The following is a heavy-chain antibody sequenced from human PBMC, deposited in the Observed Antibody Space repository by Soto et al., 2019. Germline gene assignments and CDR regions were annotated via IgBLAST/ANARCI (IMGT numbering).Heavy chain of an antibody. CDR3: ARGLRGVTRYYFDY. J-gene: IGHJ4*02. Sequence: PSETLSLTCTVSGGSISSYYWSWIRQPPGKGLEWIGYIYYSGSTNYNPSLKSRVTISVDTSKNQFSLKLSSVTAADTAVYYCARGLRGVTRYYFDYRGQGTLVTVSS. CDR1: GGSISSYY. CDR2: IYYSGST. D-gene: IGHD3-10*01. V-gene: IGHV4-59*01.